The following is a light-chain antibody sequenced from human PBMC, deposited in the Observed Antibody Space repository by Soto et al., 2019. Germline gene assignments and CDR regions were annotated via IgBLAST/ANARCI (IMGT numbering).Light chain of an antibody. CDR2: DAS. J-gene: IGKJ5*01. Sequence: VLTQSPDTLSLSPGVRATLSCKASQSVSSIYLAWYQQKPGQAPRLLIYDASNRATGIPARFSGSGSGTDFTLTISNLEPEDFAVYYCQQRNNWPPEITFGQGTRLEIK. CDR1: QSVSSIY. CDR3: QQRNNWPPEIT. V-gene: IGKV3-11*01.